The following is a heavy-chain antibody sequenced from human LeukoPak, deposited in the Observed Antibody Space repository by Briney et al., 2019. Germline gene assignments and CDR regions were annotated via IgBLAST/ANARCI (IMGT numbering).Heavy chain of an antibody. V-gene: IGHV1-69*04. CDR3: ARSAVADTLSAYYFGY. CDR1: GGTFSSYA. J-gene: IGHJ4*02. D-gene: IGHD6-19*01. Sequence: GASVKVSCKASGGTFSSYAISCVPHAPGQGLEWMGRIIPILGIANYAQKLQGRVTMTTESSTNTAYMELRSLRSDDTAVYYCARSAVADTLSAYYFGYWGQGTLVTVSS. CDR2: IIPILGIA.